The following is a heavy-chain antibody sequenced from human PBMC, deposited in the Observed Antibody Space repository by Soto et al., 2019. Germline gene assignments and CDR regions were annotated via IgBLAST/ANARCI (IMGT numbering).Heavy chain of an antibody. CDR3: VREESSGWALTAGAFDI. Sequence: ASVKVSCKASGYTFTGYYMHWVRQAPGQGLEWMGWINPNSGGTNYAQKFQGWVTMTRDTSISTAYMELSRLRSDDTAVYYCVREESSGWALTAGAFDIWGQGTMVTVSS. J-gene: IGHJ3*02. D-gene: IGHD6-19*01. V-gene: IGHV1-2*04. CDR1: GYTFTGYY. CDR2: INPNSGGT.